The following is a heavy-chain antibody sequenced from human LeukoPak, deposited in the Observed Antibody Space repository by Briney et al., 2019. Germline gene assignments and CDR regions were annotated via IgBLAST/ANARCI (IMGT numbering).Heavy chain of an antibody. Sequence: SETLSLTCTVSGGSISSYYWSWIRQPPGKGLEWIGYIYYSGSTNYNPSLKRRVTISVDTSKNQFSLKLSSVTAADTAVYYCARGWYGWYFDLWGRGTLVTVSS. CDR3: ARGWYGWYFDL. CDR1: GGSISSYY. J-gene: IGHJ2*01. CDR2: IYYSGST. V-gene: IGHV4-59*01. D-gene: IGHD6-19*01.